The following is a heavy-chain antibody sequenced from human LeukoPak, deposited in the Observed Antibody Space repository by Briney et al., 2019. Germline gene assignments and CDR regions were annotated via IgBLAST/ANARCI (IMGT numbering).Heavy chain of an antibody. J-gene: IGHJ5*02. Sequence: SETLSLTCTVSGGSISNSSYFWGWIRQPPGKGLECVGIVHYTGKTYYNPSLRSRVTIFVDTPNNQFSLKLSSVTAADTAVYYCARRASGLNWFDPWGQGTLVTVSP. V-gene: IGHV4-39*01. CDR3: ARRASGLNWFDP. CDR2: VHYTGKT. CDR1: GGSISNSSYF. D-gene: IGHD6-25*01.